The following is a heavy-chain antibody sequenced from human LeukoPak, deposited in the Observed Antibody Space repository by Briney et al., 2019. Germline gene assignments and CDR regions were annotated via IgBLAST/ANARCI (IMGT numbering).Heavy chain of an antibody. V-gene: IGHV3-21*01. D-gene: IGHD4-17*01. CDR3: AKEGEMSRGTTFSDY. CDR1: GFTFSSYS. CDR2: ISSSGSSI. Sequence: GGSLRLSCAASGFTFSSYSMNWVRQAPGKGLEWVSCISSSGSSIYYADSVKGRFTISRDNAKNSLYLQMNSLRAGDTAVYYCAKEGEMSRGTTFSDYWGQGTLVTVSS. J-gene: IGHJ4*02.